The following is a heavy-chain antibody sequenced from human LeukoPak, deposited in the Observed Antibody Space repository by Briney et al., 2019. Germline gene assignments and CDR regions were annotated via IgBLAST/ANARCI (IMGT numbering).Heavy chain of an antibody. J-gene: IGHJ4*02. Sequence: ASVKVSCKASGYTFTGHYMNWVRLAPGQGLEWMGWINPTGGTTYAQKFQDRVTMTRDTSINTAYMELTGLRSDDTAVYYCAKDLGWSSSHWGQGTLVTVSS. CDR3: AKDLGWSSSH. V-gene: IGHV1-2*02. CDR2: INPTGGT. D-gene: IGHD6-6*01. CDR1: GYTFTGHY.